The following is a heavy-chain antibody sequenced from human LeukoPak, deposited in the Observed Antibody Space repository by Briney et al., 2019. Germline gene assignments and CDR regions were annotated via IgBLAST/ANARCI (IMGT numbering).Heavy chain of an antibody. J-gene: IGHJ2*01. V-gene: IGHV4-59*12. CDR2: ISYSGST. CDR1: GGSISNYH. D-gene: IGHD6-19*01. CDR3: AREKGSSGWYNTEHFDL. Sequence: SETLSLTCTVSGGSISNYHWSWIRQPPGKGREGIGYISYSGSTNYNPSLKSRVTISVDTSKNQFSLKLSSVTAADTAVYYCAREKGSSGWYNTEHFDLWGRGTLVTMSS.